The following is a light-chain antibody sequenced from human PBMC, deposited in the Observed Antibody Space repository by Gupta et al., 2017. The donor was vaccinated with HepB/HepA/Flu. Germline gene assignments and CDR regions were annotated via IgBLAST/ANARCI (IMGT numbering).Light chain of an antibody. J-gene: IGKJ2*02. CDR2: KAS. CDR3: QQYNSYPCN. V-gene: IGKV1-5*03. Sequence: SPSTLSASVGDRVTITCRASQSISTWLAWYQQKPGKAPNLLIYKASSLESGVPSRFSGSGSGIEFTLTISSLQPDDFATYYCQQYNSYPCNFGQGTKLEIK. CDR1: QSISTW.